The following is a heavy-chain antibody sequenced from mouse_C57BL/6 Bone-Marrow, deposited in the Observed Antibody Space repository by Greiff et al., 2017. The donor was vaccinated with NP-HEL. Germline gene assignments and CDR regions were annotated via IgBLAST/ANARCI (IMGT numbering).Heavy chain of an antibody. J-gene: IGHJ3*01. Sequence: QVQLQQSGAELVKPGASVKLSCKASGYTFTSYWMHWVKQRPGQGLEWIGMIHPNSGSTNYNEKFKSKATLTVDKSSSTAYMQLSSLTSEDSAVYDCARLTDGYYAWFAYWGQGTLVTVSA. V-gene: IGHV1-64*01. CDR1: GYTFTSYW. D-gene: IGHD2-3*01. CDR3: ARLTDGYYAWFAY. CDR2: IHPNSGST.